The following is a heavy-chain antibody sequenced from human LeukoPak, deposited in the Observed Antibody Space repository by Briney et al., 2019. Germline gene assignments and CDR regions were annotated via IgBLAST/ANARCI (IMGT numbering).Heavy chain of an antibody. CDR3: ARMGAGGTGPFDN. CDR2: IYSGGST. V-gene: IGHV3-66*01. D-gene: IGHD2-8*02. J-gene: IGHJ4*02. Sequence: GGSLRLSCAASGFTVSSSYMSWVRQAPGKGLEWVSVIYSGGSTYYADTVQDRFTISRDNSKNTLYLQMDSLRAEDTAIYYCARMGAGGTGPFDNWGQGTLVTVSS. CDR1: GFTVSSSY.